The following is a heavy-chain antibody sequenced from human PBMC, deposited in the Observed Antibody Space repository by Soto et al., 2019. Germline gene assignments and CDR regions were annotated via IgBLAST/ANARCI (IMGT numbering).Heavy chain of an antibody. J-gene: IGHJ5*02. CDR3: ARGDYGSGSYYGDNWFDP. CDR2: IYYSGST. CDR1: GGSISSSSYY. V-gene: IGHV4-39*01. D-gene: IGHD3-10*01. Sequence: SETLSLTCTVSGGSISSSSYYWGWIRQPPGKGLEWIGSIYYSGSTYYNPSLKSRVTISVDTSKNQFSLKLSSVTAADTAVYYCARGDYGSGSYYGDNWFDPWGQGTLVTVSS.